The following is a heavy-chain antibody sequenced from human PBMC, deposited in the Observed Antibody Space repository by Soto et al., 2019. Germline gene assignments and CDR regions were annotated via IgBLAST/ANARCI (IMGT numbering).Heavy chain of an antibody. CDR1: GYIFTSYW. J-gene: IGHJ6*02. D-gene: IGHD3-22*01. CDR3: AREQYYYDSRVYYYGMDV. CDR2: IYPGDSDT. Sequence: GESLKISCNGSGYIFTSYWIGWVRQMPGKGLEWMGIIYPGDSDTRYSPSFQGQVTISADKSISTAYLQWSSLKASDTAMYYCAREQYYYDSRVYYYGMDVWGQGTTVTVSS. V-gene: IGHV5-51*01.